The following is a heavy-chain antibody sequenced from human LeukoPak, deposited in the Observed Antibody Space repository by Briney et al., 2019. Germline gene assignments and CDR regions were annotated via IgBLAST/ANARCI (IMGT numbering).Heavy chain of an antibody. D-gene: IGHD3-10*01. J-gene: IGHJ3*02. CDR2: IKSKTDGGTT. Sequence: PGGSLRLSCAASGFTFSNAWMSWVRQAPGKGLEWVGRIKSKTDGGTTDYAAPVKGRFTISRDDSKNTLYLQMNSLKTEDTAVYYCTTAAPLLWFGPIRGWAFDIWGQGTMVTVSS. V-gene: IGHV3-15*01. CDR1: GFTFSNAW. CDR3: TTAAPLLWFGPIRGWAFDI.